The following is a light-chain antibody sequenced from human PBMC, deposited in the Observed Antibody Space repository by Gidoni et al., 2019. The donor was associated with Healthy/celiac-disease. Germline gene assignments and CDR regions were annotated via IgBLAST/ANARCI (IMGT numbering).Light chain of an antibody. V-gene: IGKV1-39*01. J-gene: IGKJ3*01. Sequence: LQMTPSPSSLSASVGDRVTITCRASQSSSSYLHWYQQKPGKAPKLLIYAASSLHSVVPSRFSGSGSGTDFTLTISSLQPEDVATYYCQQSYSTLTFGPGTKVDIK. CDR3: QQSYSTLT. CDR1: QSSSSY. CDR2: AAS.